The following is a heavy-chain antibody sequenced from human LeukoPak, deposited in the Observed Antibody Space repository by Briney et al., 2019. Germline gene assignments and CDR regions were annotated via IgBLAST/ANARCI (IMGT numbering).Heavy chain of an antibody. D-gene: IGHD5-18*01. CDR1: GFTFSSYG. Sequence: GGSLRLSCAASGFTFSSYGMHWVRQAPGKGLEWVAVISYDGSNKYYADSVKGRFTISRDNSKNTLYLQMNSLRAEDTAVYYCARVDTAMATGYWGQGTLVTVSS. CDR3: ARVDTAMATGY. CDR2: ISYDGSNK. V-gene: IGHV3-33*05. J-gene: IGHJ4*02.